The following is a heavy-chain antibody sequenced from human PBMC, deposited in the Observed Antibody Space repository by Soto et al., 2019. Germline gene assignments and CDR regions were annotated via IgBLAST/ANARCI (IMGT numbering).Heavy chain of an antibody. Sequence: QVQLVESGGGVVQPGTSLRLSCVGSGFTFRSYVIHWVRQAPGKGLEWVALTSYDGSNNFYGDAVKRCFTISRHNSRNIVELQMGSLTFDDTAFYYGARWGKSGGLDVWGQGTMVSVSS. CDR1: GFTFRSYV. CDR3: ARWGKSGGLDV. V-gene: IGHV3-33*05. CDR2: TSYDGSNN. J-gene: IGHJ4*02. D-gene: IGHD3-16*01.